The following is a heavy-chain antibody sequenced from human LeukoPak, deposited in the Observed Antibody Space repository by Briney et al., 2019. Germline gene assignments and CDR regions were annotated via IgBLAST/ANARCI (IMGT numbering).Heavy chain of an antibody. D-gene: IGHD6-13*01. J-gene: IGHJ4*02. CDR3: ARDMEQQLAPFDY. Sequence: ASVKVSCKASGYIFTSFYIHWVRQVPGQGLEWMGIIDPSGGITTYAQKFPGGVIMTADTSTNTVYLELSSLKSEDTAVYYCARDMEQQLAPFDYWGQGTLVTVSS. CDR2: IDPSGGIT. CDR1: GYIFTSFY. V-gene: IGHV1-46*01.